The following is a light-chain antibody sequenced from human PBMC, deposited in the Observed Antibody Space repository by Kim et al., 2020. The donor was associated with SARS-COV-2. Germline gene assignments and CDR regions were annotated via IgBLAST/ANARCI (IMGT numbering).Light chain of an antibody. CDR3: QQYNSWPLT. J-gene: IGKJ4*01. CDR1: QSVSSN. CDR2: GAS. Sequence: EIVMTQSPATLSVSPGERATLSCRASQSVSSNFAWYQQKPGQAPRLLFYGASTRATVIPARFSGSGSGTEFTLTISSLQSEDFAVYYCQQYNSWPLTFGGGTKVDIK. V-gene: IGKV3-15*01.